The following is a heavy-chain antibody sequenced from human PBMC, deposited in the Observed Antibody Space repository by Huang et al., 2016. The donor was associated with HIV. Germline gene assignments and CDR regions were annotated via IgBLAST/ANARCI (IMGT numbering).Heavy chain of an antibody. J-gene: IGHJ6*03. CDR3: ARGGGIQLWLLGYYYMDV. Sequence: QVQLVQSGAEVKKPGASVKVSCKASGYTFSSFGISWVRQAPGQGLEWVGWISVYNGNKKVAQKCQGRLTMTTDTSTSTAYMELRSLRSDDTAGYYCARGGGIQLWLLGYYYMDVWGNGTTVTVSS. CDR1: GYTFSSFG. V-gene: IGHV1-18*01. D-gene: IGHD5-18*01. CDR2: ISVYNGNK.